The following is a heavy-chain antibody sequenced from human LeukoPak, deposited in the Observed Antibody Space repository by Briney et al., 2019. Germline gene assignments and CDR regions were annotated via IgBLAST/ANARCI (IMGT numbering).Heavy chain of an antibody. V-gene: IGHV4-4*07. CDR1: GGSISSYY. D-gene: IGHD3-10*01. CDR2: IYTSGST. J-gene: IGHJ6*02. Sequence: SETLSLTCTVSGGSISSYYWSWIRQPAGKGLEWIGRIYTSGSTNYNPSLKSRVTMSVDTSKKQFSLKLSSVTAADTAVYYCATSVYYYGSGSYYNEVGVYYYGMDVWGQGTTVTVSS. CDR3: ATSVYYYGSGSYYNEVGVYYYGMDV.